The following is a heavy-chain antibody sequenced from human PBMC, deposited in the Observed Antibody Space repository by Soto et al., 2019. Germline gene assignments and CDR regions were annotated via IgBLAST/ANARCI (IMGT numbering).Heavy chain of an antibody. CDR2: ISYDGSNK. Sequence: PGGSLRLSCAASGFTFSSYAMHWVRQAPGKGLEWVAVISYDGSNKYYADSVKGRFTISRDNSKNTLYLQMNSLRAEDTAVYYCARDSCGGDCYPNWFDPWGQGTLVTVSS. V-gene: IGHV3-30-3*01. CDR1: GFTFSSYA. CDR3: ARDSCGGDCYPNWFDP. D-gene: IGHD2-21*02. J-gene: IGHJ5*02.